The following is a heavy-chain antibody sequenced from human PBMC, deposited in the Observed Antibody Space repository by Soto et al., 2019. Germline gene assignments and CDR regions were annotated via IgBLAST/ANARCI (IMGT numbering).Heavy chain of an antibody. Sequence: SSETLSLTCTVSGGSISSSSYYWGWIRQPPGKGLEWIGSIYYSGSTYYNPSLKSRVTISVDTSKNQFSLKLSSVTAADTAVYYCARRFSDPYYYYGMDVWGQGTTVTVSS. D-gene: IGHD3-3*01. J-gene: IGHJ6*02. CDR2: IYYSGST. V-gene: IGHV4-39*01. CDR1: GGSISSSSYY. CDR3: ARRFSDPYYYYGMDV.